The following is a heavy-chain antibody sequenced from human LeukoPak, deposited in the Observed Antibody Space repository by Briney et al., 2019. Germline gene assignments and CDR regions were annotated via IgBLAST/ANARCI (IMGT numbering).Heavy chain of an antibody. CDR2: INQDGSQR. J-gene: IGHJ6*03. CDR3: ARVGSRYCSSTSCFPGPPTNMDV. V-gene: IGHV3-7*03. D-gene: IGHD2-2*01. Sequence: GGSLRLSCAASGFTFSTYWMSWVRQTPEKRLEWVGNINQDGSQRYSVDSVKGRFTISRDNAKNSLYLQMNSLRAEDTAVYYCARVGSRYCSSTSCFPGPPTNMDVWGKGTTVTVSS. CDR1: GFTFSTYW.